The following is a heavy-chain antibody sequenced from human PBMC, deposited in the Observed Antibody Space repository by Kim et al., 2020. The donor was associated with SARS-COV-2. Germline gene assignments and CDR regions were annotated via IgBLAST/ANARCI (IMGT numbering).Heavy chain of an antibody. Sequence: AAPVKGRITISRDDTENTMYLQMDSLKTEDTDVYYCTRDQGNSTGYYQFDYWGQGTLVTVSS. CDR3: TRDQGNSTGYYQFDY. V-gene: IGHV3-15*01. D-gene: IGHD3-22*01. J-gene: IGHJ4*02.